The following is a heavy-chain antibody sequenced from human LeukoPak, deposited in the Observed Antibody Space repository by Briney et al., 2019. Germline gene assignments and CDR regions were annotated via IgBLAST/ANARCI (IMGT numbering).Heavy chain of an antibody. CDR2: IKEDGSEK. V-gene: IGHV3-7*01. CDR1: GFTFSNSW. Sequence: GGSLRLSCAASGFTFSNSWMTWVRQAPGKGLEWVANIKEDGSEKYYVDSVKGRFTISRDNAENSLYLQMNSLRGEDTAVYYCARDRACDDWGQGTLVTVSS. CDR3: ARDRACDD. J-gene: IGHJ4*02.